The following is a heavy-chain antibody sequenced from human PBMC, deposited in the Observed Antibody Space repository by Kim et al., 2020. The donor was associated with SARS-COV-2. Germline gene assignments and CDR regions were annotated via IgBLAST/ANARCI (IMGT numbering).Heavy chain of an antibody. V-gene: IGHV4-59*01. CDR3: ARVPRGWLQRHGWYYFDY. Sequence: SETLSLTCTASVGSISSYYWSWIRQPPGKGLEWIGYIYYSGSTNYNPSLKNRVTISVDTSKNQFSLKLSSVTAADTAAYYCARVPRGWLQRHGWYYFDYWGQGTLVTVSS. D-gene: IGHD5-12*01. CDR2: IYYSGST. J-gene: IGHJ4*02. CDR1: VGSISSYY.